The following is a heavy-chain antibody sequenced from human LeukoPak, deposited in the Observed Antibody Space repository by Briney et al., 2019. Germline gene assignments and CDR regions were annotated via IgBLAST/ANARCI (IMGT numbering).Heavy chain of an antibody. CDR1: GGSISSSSYY. V-gene: IGHV4-39*01. Sequence: SETLSLTCTVSGGSISSSSYYWGWIRQPPGKGLEWIGSIYYSGSTYYNPSLKSRVTISVDTSKNQFSLKLSSVTAADTAVYYCARARTYGDYCFDYWGQGTLVTVSS. CDR2: IYYSGST. D-gene: IGHD4-17*01. J-gene: IGHJ4*02. CDR3: ARARTYGDYCFDY.